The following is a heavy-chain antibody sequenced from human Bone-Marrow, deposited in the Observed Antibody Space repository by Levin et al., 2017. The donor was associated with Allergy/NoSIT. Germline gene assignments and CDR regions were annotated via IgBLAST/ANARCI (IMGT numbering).Heavy chain of an antibody. V-gene: IGHV3-30*03. D-gene: IGHD2/OR15-2a*01. Sequence: SCAVSGFTFSDYGMHWVRQAPGKGLEWVASITKDGSKKYYLDSVKGRSTLSRDSSKNTVSLQMNSLTADDTAVYFCARDHPEYFFDPLGQGTLVIVSS. CDR3: ARDHPEYFFDP. CDR2: ITKDGSKK. J-gene: IGHJ5*02. CDR1: GFTFSDYG.